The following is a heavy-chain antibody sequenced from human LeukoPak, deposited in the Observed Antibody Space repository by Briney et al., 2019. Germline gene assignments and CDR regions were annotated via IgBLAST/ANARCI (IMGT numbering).Heavy chain of an antibody. D-gene: IGHD2-2*03. Sequence: SETLSLTCTVSGGSISSSNSYWGWIRQPPGKGLEWIGSIYYSGYTSYNPSLKSRVTISVDTSKNQFSLKLSSVTAADTAVYYCARADGYCSSTSCSPAEFDYWGQGTLVTVSS. CDR1: GGSISSSNSY. CDR3: ARADGYCSSTSCSPAEFDY. CDR2: IYYSGYT. J-gene: IGHJ4*02. V-gene: IGHV4-39*07.